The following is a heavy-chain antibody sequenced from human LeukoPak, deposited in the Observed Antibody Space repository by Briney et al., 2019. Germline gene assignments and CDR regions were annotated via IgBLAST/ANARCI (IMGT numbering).Heavy chain of an antibody. Sequence: GGSLRLSCAASGFTVTRNYMTWVRQAPGKGLEWVSSISSSSSYIYYADSVKGRFTISRDNAKNSLYLQMNSLRAEDTAVYYCARALSERQQLVSGSYYYYYMDVWGKGTTVTVSS. CDR3: ARALSERQQLVSGSYYYYYMDV. V-gene: IGHV3-21*01. J-gene: IGHJ6*03. CDR2: ISSSSSYI. CDR1: GFTVTRNY. D-gene: IGHD6-13*01.